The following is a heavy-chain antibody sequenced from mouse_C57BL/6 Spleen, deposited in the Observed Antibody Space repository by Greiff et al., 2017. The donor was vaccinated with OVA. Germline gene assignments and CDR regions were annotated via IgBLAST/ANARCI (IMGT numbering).Heavy chain of an antibody. CDR3: ASPYYYGSSYDWYFDV. D-gene: IGHD1-1*01. CDR1: GYSITSGYY. J-gene: IGHJ1*03. Sequence: ESGPGLVKPSQSLSLTCSVTGYSITSGYYWNWIRQFPGNQLEWMGYISYAGSNNYNPSLKNRISITRDTSKNQFFLKLNAVTTEDTATYYCASPYYYGSSYDWYFDVWGTGTTVTVSS. V-gene: IGHV3-6*01. CDR2: ISYAGSN.